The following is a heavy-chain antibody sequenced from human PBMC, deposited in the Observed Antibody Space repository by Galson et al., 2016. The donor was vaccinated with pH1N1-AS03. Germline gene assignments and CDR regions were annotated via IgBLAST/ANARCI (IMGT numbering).Heavy chain of an antibody. V-gene: IGHV3-66*02. J-gene: IGHJ2*01. CDR1: GFTVSGNY. CDR3: ATGTVPGRNWYLDL. CDR2: LYGGGDT. Sequence: SLRLSCAASGFTVSGNYMIWVRQAPGKGLERVSVLYGGGDTNFADSMKGRFTISRDTSMNTVFLEMSNLRTEDTAVYYCATGTVPGRNWYLDLWGRGTLVTVAS. D-gene: IGHD6-19*01.